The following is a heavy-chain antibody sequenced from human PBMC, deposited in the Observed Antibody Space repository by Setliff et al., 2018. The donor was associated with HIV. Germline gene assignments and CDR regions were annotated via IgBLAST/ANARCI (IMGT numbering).Heavy chain of an antibody. J-gene: IGHJ6*03. CDR2: INAGNGNT. Sequence: ASVKVSCKASGYTFTSYAMHWVRQAPGQRLEWMGWINAGNGNTKYSQKLQGRVTMTTDTSTSTAYMELRSLRSDDTAVYYCARDKEPWEGYYKYYSMDVWGKGTKVTVSS. CDR3: ARDKEPWEGYYKYYSMDV. D-gene: IGHD1-26*01. CDR1: GYTFTSYA. V-gene: IGHV1-3*01.